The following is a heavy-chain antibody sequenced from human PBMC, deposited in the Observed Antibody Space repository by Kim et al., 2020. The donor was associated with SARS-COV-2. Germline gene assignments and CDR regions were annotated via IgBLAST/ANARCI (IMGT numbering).Heavy chain of an antibody. CDR2: IIPIFGTA. D-gene: IGHD1-1*01. CDR1: GGTFSSYA. CDR3: ARDIRLRDDLDSYFDY. J-gene: IGHJ4*02. V-gene: IGHV1-69*13. Sequence: SVKVSCKASGGTFSSYAISWVRQAPGQGLEWMGGIIPIFGTANYAQSFQGRVTITADESTSTAHMELSSLRSDDTAVYYCARDIRLRDDLDSYFDYWGQGTLVTVSS.